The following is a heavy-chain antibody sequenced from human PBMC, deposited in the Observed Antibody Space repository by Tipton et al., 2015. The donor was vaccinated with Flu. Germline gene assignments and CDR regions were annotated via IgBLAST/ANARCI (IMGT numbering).Heavy chain of an antibody. CDR2: INQGGSQR. V-gene: IGHV3-7*01. J-gene: IGHJ5*02. Sequence: SLRLSCIVSSFTFSDNWMDWVRQAPGKGLEWVANINQGGSQRYYVDSVKGRFTISRDNAKRSLYLQLDSLRAEDTGVYYCSISLNSWGQGTLVTVSS. CDR3: SISLNS. CDR1: SFTFSDNW.